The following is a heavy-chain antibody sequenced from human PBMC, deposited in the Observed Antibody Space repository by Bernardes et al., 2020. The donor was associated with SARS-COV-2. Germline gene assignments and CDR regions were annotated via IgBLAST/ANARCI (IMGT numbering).Heavy chain of an antibody. CDR2: ISAYNGNT. CDR1: GYTFTSYG. Sequence: ASVKVSCKASGYTFTSYGISWVRQAPGQGLEWMGWISAYNGNTNYAQKLQGRVTMTTDTSTSTAYMELRSLRSDDTAVYYCARDSYDFWSGYPPPNWFDPWGQGTLVTVSS. V-gene: IGHV1-18*01. CDR3: ARDSYDFWSGYPPPNWFDP. D-gene: IGHD3-3*01. J-gene: IGHJ5*02.